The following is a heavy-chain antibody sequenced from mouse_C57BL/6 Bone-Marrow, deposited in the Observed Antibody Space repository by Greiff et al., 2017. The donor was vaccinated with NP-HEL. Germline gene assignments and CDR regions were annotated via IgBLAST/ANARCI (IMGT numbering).Heavy chain of an antibody. J-gene: IGHJ3*01. CDR3: ARKAYYGRSYEFAY. V-gene: IGHV1-50*01. Sequence: QVQLQQPGAELVKPGASVKLSCKASGYTFTTYWMQWVKQRPGQGLEWIGEIDPSDSYTNYNQKFKGKATLTVDTSSSTANMQLSSLTSEDSAGDYCARKAYYGRSYEFAYWGQGTLVTVSA. CDR2: IDPSDSYT. CDR1: GYTFTTYW. D-gene: IGHD1-1*01.